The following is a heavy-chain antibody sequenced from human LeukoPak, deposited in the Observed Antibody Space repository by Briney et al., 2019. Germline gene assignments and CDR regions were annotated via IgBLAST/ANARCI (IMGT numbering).Heavy chain of an antibody. Sequence: GGSLRLSCAASGFTFTSYGISWVRQAPGQGLEWMGWISAYNGNTNYAQKLQGRVTMTADTSTSTAYMELRSLRSDDTAVYYCARANPGYYDSSGYDYWGQGTLVTVSS. D-gene: IGHD3-22*01. V-gene: IGHV1-18*01. CDR3: ARANPGYYDSSGYDY. CDR1: GFTFTSYG. J-gene: IGHJ4*02. CDR2: ISAYNGNT.